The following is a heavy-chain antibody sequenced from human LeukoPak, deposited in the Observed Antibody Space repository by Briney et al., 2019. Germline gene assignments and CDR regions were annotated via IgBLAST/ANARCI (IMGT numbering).Heavy chain of an antibody. J-gene: IGHJ5*02. D-gene: IGHD6-6*01. CDR1: GYTFTSYD. CDR2: MNPNSGNT. Sequence: ASVKVSCKTSGYTFTSYDINWVRQATGQGLEWMGWMNPNSGNTGYAQKFQGRVTMTRNTSISTAYMDLSSLTSEDTAVYYCTIGKVASRRGSWFDPWGQGTLVTVSS. CDR3: TIGKVASRRGSWFDP. V-gene: IGHV1-8*02.